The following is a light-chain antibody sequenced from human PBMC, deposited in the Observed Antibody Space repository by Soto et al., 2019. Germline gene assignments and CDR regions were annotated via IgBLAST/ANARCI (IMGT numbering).Light chain of an antibody. CDR3: QKYNNWPLT. CDR2: GDS. Sequence: EIVMTQSPATLSVSPGERATLSCRASQSVSNNLAWYQQKPGQAPRIIISGDSTRATGIPARLGGTGSGTELNLTISRLQSEDFTIYYCQKYNNWPLTCGQGTRLEIK. V-gene: IGKV3-15*01. CDR1: QSVSNN. J-gene: IGKJ5*01.